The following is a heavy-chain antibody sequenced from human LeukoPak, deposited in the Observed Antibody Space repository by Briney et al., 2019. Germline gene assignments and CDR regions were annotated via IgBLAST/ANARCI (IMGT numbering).Heavy chain of an antibody. J-gene: IGHJ4*02. CDR2: VNGDGSTT. V-gene: IGHV3-74*01. D-gene: IGHD3-10*01. CDR3: AKLSSGSYTFDY. Sequence: GGSLRLSCAASGFTFPIYWMHWVRQAPGKGLVWVSRVNGDGSTTTYADSVKGRFTIPRDNAKNTVYLQMDSLRAEDTAVYYCAKLSSGSYTFDYWGQGTLVTVSS. CDR1: GFTFPIYW.